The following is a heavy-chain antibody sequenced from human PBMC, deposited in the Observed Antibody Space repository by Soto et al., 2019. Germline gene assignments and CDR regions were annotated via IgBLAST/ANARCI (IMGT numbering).Heavy chain of an antibody. V-gene: IGHV4-59*08. D-gene: IGHD4-17*01. CDR2: IYYSGST. CDR3: ASLFKDGYGDPLGYYYYMDV. Sequence: SETLSLTCTVSGGSISSYYWSWIRQPPGKGLEWIGYIYYSGSTNYNPSLKSRVTISVDTSKNQFSLKLSSVTAADTAVYYCASLFKDGYGDPLGYYYYMDVWGKGTTVTVSS. J-gene: IGHJ6*03. CDR1: GGSISSYY.